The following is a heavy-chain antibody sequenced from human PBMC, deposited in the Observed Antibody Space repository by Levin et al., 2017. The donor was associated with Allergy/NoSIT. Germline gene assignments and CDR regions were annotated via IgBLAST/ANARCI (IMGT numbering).Heavy chain of an antibody. CDR1: GGSFSGYY. D-gene: IGHD5-12*01. Sequence: SQTLSLTCAVYGGSFSGYYWSWIRQPPGKGLEWIGEINHSGRTNYNPSLKSRVTISVDTSKNQFSLKLSSVTAADTAVYYCARVVARGVFDYWGQGTLVTVSS. V-gene: IGHV4-34*01. J-gene: IGHJ4*02. CDR3: ARVVARGVFDY. CDR2: INHSGRT.